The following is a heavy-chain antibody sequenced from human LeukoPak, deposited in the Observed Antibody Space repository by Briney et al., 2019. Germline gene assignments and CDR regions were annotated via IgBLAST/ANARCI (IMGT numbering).Heavy chain of an antibody. Sequence: SETLSLTCAVYGGSFSGYYWSWIRQPPGKGLEWIGEINHSGSTNYNPSLKSRVTISVDTSKNQFSLKLSSVTAADTAVYYCVRDVQNQPLYYYYYYCMDVWGKGTTVTVSS. J-gene: IGHJ6*03. CDR1: GGSFSGYY. V-gene: IGHV4-34*01. CDR3: VRDVQNQPLYYYYYYCMDV. CDR2: INHSGST. D-gene: IGHD1-1*01.